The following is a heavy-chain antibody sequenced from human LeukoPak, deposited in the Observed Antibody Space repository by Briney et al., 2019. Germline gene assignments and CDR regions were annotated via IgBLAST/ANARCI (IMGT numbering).Heavy chain of an antibody. CDR1: GVTFSSFA. Sequence: GGFLRLSCAASGVTFSSFAMHWVRQAPGKGLEWVAVISYHGRDTYYADSVKGRFTISRDNSKNTLYLQLNSLGAEDTAVYYCAAQPCSVGRCYLDYWGQGTLVTVSS. D-gene: IGHD2-15*01. J-gene: IGHJ4*02. V-gene: IGHV3-30*04. CDR2: ISYHGRDT. CDR3: AAQPCSVGRCYLDY.